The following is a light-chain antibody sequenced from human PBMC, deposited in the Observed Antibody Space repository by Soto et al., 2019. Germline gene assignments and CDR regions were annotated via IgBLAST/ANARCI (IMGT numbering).Light chain of an antibody. CDR3: AAWDGSLNNVL. V-gene: IGLV1-44*01. Sequence: QSVLTQPPSASGTPGQRVTISCSGSGSSIGTNTVNWYRQLPGTAHKLLIYGDNQRPSGVPDRFSGSKSGTSASLASSGLQSEDEADYYCAAWDGSLNNVLFGGGTKLTVL. CDR2: GDN. J-gene: IGLJ2*01. CDR1: GSSIGTNT.